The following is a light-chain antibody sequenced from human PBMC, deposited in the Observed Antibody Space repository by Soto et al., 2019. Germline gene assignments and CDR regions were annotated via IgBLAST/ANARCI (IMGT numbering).Light chain of an antibody. V-gene: IGLV2-8*01. Sequence: QSALTQPPSASGSPGQSVTISCTGTKNDIGAYDFVSWYQHHPGKAPRLIIYEVVQRPSGVPDRFSGSKSGNTASLTVSGLQAADEADYFCKSYAGSNTYVFGSGTKV. CDR1: KNDIGAYDF. CDR3: KSYAGSNTYV. J-gene: IGLJ1*01. CDR2: EVV.